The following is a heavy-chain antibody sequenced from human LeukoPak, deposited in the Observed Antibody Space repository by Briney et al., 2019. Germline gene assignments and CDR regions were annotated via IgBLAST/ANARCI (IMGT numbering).Heavy chain of an antibody. CDR2: ISSNSEYI. CDR1: GFTFSSHH. D-gene: IGHD2-21*01. V-gene: IGHV3-21*01. CDR3: ARGLCGGDCYDY. J-gene: IGHJ4*02. Sequence: PGGSLRLSCAASGFTFSSHHINWVRQAPGKGPEWVSSISSNSEYIYYADSVKGRFTISRDNAKNSLYLQMNSLRAEDTAVYYCARGLCGGDCYDYWGQGTLVTVSS.